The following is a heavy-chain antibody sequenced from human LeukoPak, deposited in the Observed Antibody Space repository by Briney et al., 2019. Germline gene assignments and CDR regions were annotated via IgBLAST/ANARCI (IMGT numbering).Heavy chain of an antibody. CDR2: IYYSGST. D-gene: IGHD6-13*01. CDR1: GGSISSYY. J-gene: IGHJ4*02. Sequence: PSETLSLTCTVSGGSISSYYWSWIRQPPGKGLEWIGYIYYSGSTNYNPSLKSRVTISVDTSKNQFSLKLSSVTAADTAVYYCASLEGSWYGGYYFDYWGQGTLVTVSS. CDR3: ASLEGSWYGGYYFDY. V-gene: IGHV4-59*08.